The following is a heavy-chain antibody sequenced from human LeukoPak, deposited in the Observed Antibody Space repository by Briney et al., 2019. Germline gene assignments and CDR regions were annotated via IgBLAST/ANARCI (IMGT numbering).Heavy chain of an antibody. Sequence: GGSLRLSCAASGFTFSSYWMHWVRQAPGKGLEWVSGINWNGGSTGYADSVKGRFTISRDNAKNSLYLQMNSLRAEDTALYYCARVPAGWLRLFGYFDYWGQGTLVTVSS. D-gene: IGHD5-12*01. CDR1: GFTFSSYW. V-gene: IGHV3-20*04. CDR3: ARVPAGWLRLFGYFDY. CDR2: INWNGGST. J-gene: IGHJ4*02.